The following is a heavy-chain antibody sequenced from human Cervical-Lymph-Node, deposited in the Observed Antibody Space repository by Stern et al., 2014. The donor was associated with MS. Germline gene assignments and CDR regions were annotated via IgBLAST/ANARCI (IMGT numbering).Heavy chain of an antibody. CDR2: IWYEGINK. J-gene: IGHJ6*02. V-gene: IGHV3-33*01. CDR3: ARSSSPSPYYYYGMDV. CDR1: GFTFSSSG. D-gene: IGHD6-13*01. Sequence: VQLLESGGGVVQPGRSLRLSCAASGFTFSSSGMHWVRQAPGKGLEWVAVIWYEGINKYYEDSVKGRFTISRDNSKNTLYLQMNSLRAEDTAVYYCARSSSPSPYYYYGMDVWGQGTTVTVSS.